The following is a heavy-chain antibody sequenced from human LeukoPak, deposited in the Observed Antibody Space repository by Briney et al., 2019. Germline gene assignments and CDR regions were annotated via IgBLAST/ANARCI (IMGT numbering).Heavy chain of an antibody. D-gene: IGHD3-22*01. CDR3: TRASAYYYDFSGYSPSDY. V-gene: IGHV3-49*04. Sequence: GGSLRLSRTASGFAFEDYALNWVRQVPGKGLEWVGFIRSKAYGGTTEYAASVKGRFTISRDDSKSIASLQMNSLKTEDSAVYYCTRASAYYYDFSGYSPSDYWGQGTLVTVSS. CDR2: IRSKAYGGTT. J-gene: IGHJ4*02. CDR1: GFAFEDYA.